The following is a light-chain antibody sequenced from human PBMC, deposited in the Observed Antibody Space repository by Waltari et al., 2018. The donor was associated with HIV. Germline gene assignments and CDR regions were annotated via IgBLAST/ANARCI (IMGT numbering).Light chain of an antibody. Sequence: DIHMPQSPSTLSAFVGDRVFITCRASQPISNWLAWYQQKPGKAPKLLIHRASILESGVSSRFSGSGSGTEFTLIIDTLQVDDFATYYCQQYHTDPSFGQGTRLEFK. CDR2: RAS. CDR1: QPISNW. J-gene: IGKJ5*01. CDR3: QQYHTDPS. V-gene: IGKV1-5*03.